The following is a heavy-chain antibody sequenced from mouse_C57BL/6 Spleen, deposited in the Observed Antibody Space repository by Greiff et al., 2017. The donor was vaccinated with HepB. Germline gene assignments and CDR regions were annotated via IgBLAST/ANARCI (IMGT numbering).Heavy chain of an antibody. J-gene: IGHJ4*01. V-gene: IGHV5-4*01. CDR1: GFTFSSYA. CDR2: ISDGGSYT. CDR3: AREGYGNPYYAMDY. Sequence: EVQRVESGGGLVKPGGSLKLSCAASGFTFSSYAMSWVRQTPEKRLEWVATISDGGSYTYYPDNVKGRFTISRDNAKNNLYLQMSHLKSEDTAMYYCAREGYGNPYYAMDYWGQGTSVTVSS. D-gene: IGHD2-1*01.